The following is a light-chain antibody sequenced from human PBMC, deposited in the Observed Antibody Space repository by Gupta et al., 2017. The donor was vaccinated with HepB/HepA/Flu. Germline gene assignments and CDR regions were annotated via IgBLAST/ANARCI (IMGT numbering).Light chain of an antibody. Sequence: QSALTQPASVSGSPGQSLTISCTGTSSDVGGYNYVSWYHQPPGKAPKLMIYDVSNRPAGVANRFSGSKAGNTASLTISGPQAEDEADYYCSSYTSSSTLVFGGGTKLTVL. CDR1: SSDVGGYNY. V-gene: IGLV2-14*03. CDR3: SSYTSSSTLV. CDR2: DVS. J-gene: IGLJ2*01.